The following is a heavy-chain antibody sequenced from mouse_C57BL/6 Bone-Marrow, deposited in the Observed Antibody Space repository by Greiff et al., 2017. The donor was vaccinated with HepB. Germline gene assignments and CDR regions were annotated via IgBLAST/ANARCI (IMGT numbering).Heavy chain of an antibody. V-gene: IGHV5-17*01. CDR3: AKFTTDYFDY. D-gene: IGHD1-1*01. Sequence: EVQGVESGGGLVKPGGSLKLSCAASGFTFSDYGMHWVRQAPEKGLEWVAYISSGSSTIYNADTVKGRFTISRDNAKNTLFLQMTSLRSEDTAMYYCAKFTTDYFDYWGQGTTLTVSS. J-gene: IGHJ2*01. CDR2: ISSGSSTI. CDR1: GFTFSDYG.